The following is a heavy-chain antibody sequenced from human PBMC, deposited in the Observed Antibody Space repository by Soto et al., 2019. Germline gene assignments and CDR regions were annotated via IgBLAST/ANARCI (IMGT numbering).Heavy chain of an antibody. V-gene: IGHV4-59*01. CDR3: ARDRGTAGQRYFDY. Sequence: SETLSLTCTVSGGSMIAYYWNWMRQPPGKGLQWIGYTYYSGSTTYNPSLKSRVTISVDSSKNQFSLKLDSVTPADTAVYYCARDRGTAGQRYFDYRGRQPCSLAPQ. J-gene: IGHJ4*02. D-gene: IGHD6-13*01. CDR1: GGSMIAYY. CDR2: TYYSGST.